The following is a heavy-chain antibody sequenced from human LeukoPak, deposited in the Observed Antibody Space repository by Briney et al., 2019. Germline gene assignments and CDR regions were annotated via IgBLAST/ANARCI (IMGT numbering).Heavy chain of an antibody. Sequence: ASVKVSCKASGYTFTSYAMHWVRQATGQRLEWMGWSNAGNGNTKYSQEFQGRVTITRDTSASTAYMELSSLRSEDMAVYYCARGGYSSSWPLDYWGQGTLVTVSS. CDR2: SNAGNGNT. CDR3: ARGGYSSSWPLDY. D-gene: IGHD6-13*01. CDR1: GYTFTSYA. V-gene: IGHV1-3*02. J-gene: IGHJ4*02.